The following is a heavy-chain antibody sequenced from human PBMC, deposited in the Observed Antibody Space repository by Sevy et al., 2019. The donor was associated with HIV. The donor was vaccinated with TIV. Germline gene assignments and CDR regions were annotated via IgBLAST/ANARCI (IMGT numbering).Heavy chain of an antibody. CDR3: ARCQHDNNYHDGAVYYGLLFDH. V-gene: IGHV3-7*01. Sequence: GGSLRLSCAASGFTFGDYWLTWVRQVPGKGLEWVSNIKQGGSETYYADSVKGRFSISRDNAKNSLYLQMNSLRDEDTAVYYCARCQHDNNYHDGAVYYGLLFDHWGQGALVTVSS. CDR2: IKQGGSET. CDR1: GFTFGDYW. J-gene: IGHJ4*02. D-gene: IGHD3-9*01.